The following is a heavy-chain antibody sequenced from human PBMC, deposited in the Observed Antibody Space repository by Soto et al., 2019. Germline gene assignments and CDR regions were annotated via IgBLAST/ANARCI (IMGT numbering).Heavy chain of an antibody. Sequence: GGSLRLSCAASGFTFSSYGMHWVRQAPGKGLEWVAVIWYDGSNKYYADSVKGRFTISRDNSKNTLYLQMNSLRAEDTAVYYCARDSEVDTAMLNWFDPWGQGTLVTVSS. CDR2: IWYDGSNK. V-gene: IGHV3-33*01. J-gene: IGHJ5*02. CDR3: ARDSEVDTAMLNWFDP. D-gene: IGHD5-18*01. CDR1: GFTFSSYG.